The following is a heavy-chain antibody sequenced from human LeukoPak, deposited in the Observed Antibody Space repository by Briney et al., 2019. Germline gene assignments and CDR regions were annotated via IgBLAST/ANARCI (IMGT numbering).Heavy chain of an antibody. CDR1: GFTFSSYA. CDR2: ISGSGGST. D-gene: IGHD2-15*01. Sequence: GGFLRLSCAASGFTFSSYAMSWVRQAPGKGLEWVSAISGSGGSTYYADSVKGRFTISRDNSKNTLYLQMNSLRAEDTAVYYCAKAPDIVVVVAASGYWGQGTLVTVSS. V-gene: IGHV3-23*01. J-gene: IGHJ4*02. CDR3: AKAPDIVVVVAASGY.